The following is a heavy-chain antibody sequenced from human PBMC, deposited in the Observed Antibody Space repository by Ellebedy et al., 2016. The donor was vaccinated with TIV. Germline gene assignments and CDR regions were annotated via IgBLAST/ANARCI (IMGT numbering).Heavy chain of an antibody. CDR1: GFTFSSYW. Sequence: PGGSLRLSCAASGFTFSSYWMHWVRQAPGKGLVWVSRINSDGSSISYADSVKGRVTISRDNAKNTLYLQMNSLRAEDTAIYYCARVALADVGFDNWGRGTLVTVSS. V-gene: IGHV3-74*01. D-gene: IGHD6-19*01. J-gene: IGHJ4*02. CDR3: ARVALADVGFDN. CDR2: INSDGSSI.